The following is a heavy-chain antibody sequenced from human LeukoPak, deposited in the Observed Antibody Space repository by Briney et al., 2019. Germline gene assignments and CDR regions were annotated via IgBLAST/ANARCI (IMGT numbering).Heavy chain of an antibody. J-gene: IGHJ4*02. CDR1: GGSISRGSYF. Sequence: SSETLSLTCTVSGGSISRGSYFWSWIRQPAGKGLEWIGRFYTSATPNYNPSLKSRVTIPVDTSRNQFSLKLSSVTAADTAVYYCARGGIPDYWGQGILVTVSS. V-gene: IGHV4-61*02. CDR3: ARGGIPDY. CDR2: FYTSATP. D-gene: IGHD2-21*01.